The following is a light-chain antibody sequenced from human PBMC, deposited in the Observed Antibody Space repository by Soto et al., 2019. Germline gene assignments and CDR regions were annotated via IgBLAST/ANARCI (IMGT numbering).Light chain of an antibody. Sequence: DIQMTQSPSTLSASVGDRVTITCRASQSISSWLAWYQQKPGKAPKLLIYDASSLESGAPSRFSGSGSGTEFTLTISSLQPDDFATYYCQQYNSYPGTFGQGTKVEIK. CDR2: DAS. CDR3: QQYNSYPGT. V-gene: IGKV1-5*01. CDR1: QSISSW. J-gene: IGKJ1*01.